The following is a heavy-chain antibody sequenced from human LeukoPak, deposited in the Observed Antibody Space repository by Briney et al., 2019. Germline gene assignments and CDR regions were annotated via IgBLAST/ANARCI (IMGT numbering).Heavy chain of an antibody. CDR3: ARDDYGDLQYFED. CDR1: GYIFTDFF. J-gene: IGHJ4*02. CDR2: VNPNDGGT. D-gene: IGHD4-17*01. V-gene: IGHV1-2*02. Sequence: ASVKVSCKASGYIFTDFFLHWVRQAPGQGLEWMGLVNPNDGGTIYAQNFQGRVTLTRDTSISTAYMELSRLRSDDTAVYYCARDDYGDLQYFEDWGQGTLVTVSS.